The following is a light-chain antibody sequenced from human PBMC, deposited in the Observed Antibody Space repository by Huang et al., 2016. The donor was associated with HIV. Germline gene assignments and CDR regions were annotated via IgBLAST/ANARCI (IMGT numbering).Light chain of an antibody. V-gene: IGKV1-NL1*01. CDR1: QGISNS. CDR2: VAA. J-gene: IGKJ1*01. Sequence: DIQMTQSPSSLSAYVGDRVTITCRASQGISNSLAWYQQKPWKAPKLLLYVAARVERGFPSRFSGSGSGTDYTRTISSLQPEDAATYYCQQYFSPLRTFGQGTKVEIK. CDR3: QQYFSPLRT.